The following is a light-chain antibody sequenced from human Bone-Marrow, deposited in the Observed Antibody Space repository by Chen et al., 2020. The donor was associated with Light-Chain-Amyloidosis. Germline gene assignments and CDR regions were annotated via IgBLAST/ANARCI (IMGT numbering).Light chain of an antibody. J-gene: IGLJ3*02. CDR2: SNN. CDR3: AAWDDSLNGWV. CDR1: SSNIGSVT. Sequence: QSVQTQPPSASGTPGLRVTISCSGSSSNIGSVTVNWYQHLPGTAPKLLIYSNNQRPSGVPDRISGTKSGTSASLAISGLQSEDEADYYCAAWDDSLNGWVFGGGTKLTVL. V-gene: IGLV1-44*01.